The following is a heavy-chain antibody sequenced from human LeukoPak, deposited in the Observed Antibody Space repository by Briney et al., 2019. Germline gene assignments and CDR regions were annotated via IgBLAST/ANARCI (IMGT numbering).Heavy chain of an antibody. V-gene: IGHV4-59*08. J-gene: IGHJ4*02. CDR3: ARRGRGPTVTTFYFDY. D-gene: IGHD4-17*01. CDR1: GGSISSYY. CDR2: IYYSGST. Sequence: KPSETLSLTCTVSGGSISSYYWSWIRQPLEKGLEWIGHIYYSGSTNYNRSLKSRVTISVDTSKDQFSLKLSSVTAADTAVYYCARRGRGPTVTTFYFDYWGLGTLVTVSS.